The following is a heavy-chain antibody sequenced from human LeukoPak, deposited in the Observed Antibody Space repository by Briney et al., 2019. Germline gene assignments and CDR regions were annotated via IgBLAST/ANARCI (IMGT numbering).Heavy chain of an antibody. CDR1: GGSFSGYY. CDR2: INHSGST. D-gene: IGHD3-10*01. CDR3: ARAYGSGSYSRYNWFDP. V-gene: IGHV4-34*01. Sequence: SETLSLTCAVYGGSFSGYYWSWIRQPPGKGLEWIGEINHSGSTNYNPSLKSRVTISVDTSKNQFSLKLSSVTAADTAVYYCARAYGSGSYSRYNWFDPWGQGTLVIVSS. J-gene: IGHJ5*02.